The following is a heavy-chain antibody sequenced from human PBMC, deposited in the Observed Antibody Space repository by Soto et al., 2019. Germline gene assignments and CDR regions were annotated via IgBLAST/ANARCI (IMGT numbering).Heavy chain of an antibody. CDR3: ARVLRDYYYGMDV. CDR2: IYPGDSDT. CDR1: GYSFTSYW. J-gene: IGHJ6*02. V-gene: IGHV5-51*01. Sequence: PGESLKISCTASGYSFTSYWIGWVRQMPGKGLEWMGIIYPGDSDTRCSPSFQGQVTISADKPISTAYLQWSSLKASDTAMYYCARVLRDYYYGMDVWGQGTTVTVSS.